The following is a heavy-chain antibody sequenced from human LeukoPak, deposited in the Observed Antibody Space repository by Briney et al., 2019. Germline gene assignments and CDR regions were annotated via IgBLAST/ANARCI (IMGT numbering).Heavy chain of an antibody. D-gene: IGHD2-21*02. V-gene: IGHV4-30-2*01. CDR2: VYHSGST. J-gene: IGHJ4*02. CDR3: ASGTECGGDCYSL. Sequence: SETLSPTCAVPGGPISSGGYSWSWIRQPPGKGLEWSGYVYHSGSTYYNPSLKSRVTISVDRSKNQFSLKLSSVTAADTAVYYCASGTECGGDCYSLWGQGTLVTVSS. CDR1: GGPISSGGYS.